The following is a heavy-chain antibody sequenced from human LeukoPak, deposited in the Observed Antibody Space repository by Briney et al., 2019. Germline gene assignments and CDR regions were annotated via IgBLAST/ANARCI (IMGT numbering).Heavy chain of an antibody. Sequence: QSGGSLRLSCAASGFTFSRSWMSWVRQAPGKGLEWVAYIKEDGSEKYYVDSVKGRFTISRDNAKNSLYLQMNSLRADDTAVYYCAKDLGPAVYYDSSIYPNDAFDIWGQGTMVTVSS. J-gene: IGHJ3*02. CDR1: GFTFSRSW. CDR2: IKEDGSEK. CDR3: AKDLGPAVYYDSSIYPNDAFDI. D-gene: IGHD3-22*01. V-gene: IGHV3-7*01.